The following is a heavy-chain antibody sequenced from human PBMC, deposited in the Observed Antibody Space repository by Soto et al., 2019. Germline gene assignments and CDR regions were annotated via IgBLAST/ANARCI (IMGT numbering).Heavy chain of an antibody. Sequence: QVQLVQSGAEVKKPGASVKVSCKASGYTFINYGITWVRQAPGQGLEWMGWITPYNGNTNYAQKLQGRVTMTTDPTTSTAYMELRSLRSDDTAVYYCGKGEGFLDYWGQGTLVTVSS. CDR3: GKGEGFLDY. J-gene: IGHJ4*02. D-gene: IGHD2-15*01. CDR2: ITPYNGNT. CDR1: GYTFINYG. V-gene: IGHV1-18*01.